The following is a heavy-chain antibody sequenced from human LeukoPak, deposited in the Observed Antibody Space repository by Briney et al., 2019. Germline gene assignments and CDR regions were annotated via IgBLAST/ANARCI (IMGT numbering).Heavy chain of an antibody. CDR1: GYTFTSYA. CDR2: INAGNGNT. CDR3: ARDLAAEQQLVLSFDY. D-gene: IGHD6-13*01. V-gene: IGHV1-3*01. J-gene: IGHJ4*02. Sequence: GASVKVSCKASGYTFTSYAMHWVRQAPGQRLEWMGWINAGNGNTKYSQKFQGRVTITRDTSASTAYMELSSLRSEDTAVYYCARDLAAEQQLVLSFDYWGQGTLVTVSS.